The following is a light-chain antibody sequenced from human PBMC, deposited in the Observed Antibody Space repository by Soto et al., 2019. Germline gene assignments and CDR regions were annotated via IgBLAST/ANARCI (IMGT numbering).Light chain of an antibody. CDR1: QSVSSN. CDR3: LQRSNWPWT. J-gene: IGKJ1*01. V-gene: IGKV3-15*01. CDR2: DAS. Sequence: EIVMTQSPDTLSVSPGERATLSCRASQSVSSNLAWYQQKPGQAPRLLIYDASTRAPGFPARFSGSGSGTEFTLTISSLQSEDFAVYYCLQRSNWPWTFGQGTKVDIK.